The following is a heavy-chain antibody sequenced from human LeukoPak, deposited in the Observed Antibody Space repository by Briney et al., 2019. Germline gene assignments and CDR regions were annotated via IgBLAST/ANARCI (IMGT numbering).Heavy chain of an antibody. CDR3: ARDLRPIVVVPAAVD. D-gene: IGHD2-2*01. J-gene: IGHJ4*02. CDR2: ISGSGGST. CDR1: GFTFSSYA. V-gene: IGHV3-23*01. Sequence: GGSLRLSCAASGFTFSSYAMSWVRQAPGKGLEWVSAISGSGGSTYYADSVKGRFTISRDNSKNTLYLQMNSLRAEDTAVYYCARDLRPIVVVPAAVDWGQGTLVTVSS.